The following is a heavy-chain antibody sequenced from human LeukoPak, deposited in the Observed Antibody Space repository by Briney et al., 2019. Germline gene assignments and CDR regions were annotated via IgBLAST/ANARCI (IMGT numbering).Heavy chain of an antibody. CDR3: TFGELDY. CDR2: IYSGGST. Sequence: GGSLRLSCAASGFTFSNYAMSWVRQAPGKGLEWVSVIYSGGSTYYADSVKGRFTISRDNSKNTLYLQMNSLRAEDTAVYYCTFGELDYWGQGTLVTVSS. D-gene: IGHD3-10*01. J-gene: IGHJ4*02. CDR1: GFTFSNYA. V-gene: IGHV3-53*01.